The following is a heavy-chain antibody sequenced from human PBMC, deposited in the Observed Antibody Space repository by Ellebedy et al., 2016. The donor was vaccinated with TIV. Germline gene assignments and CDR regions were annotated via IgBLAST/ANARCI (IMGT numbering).Heavy chain of an antibody. J-gene: IGHJ3*02. V-gene: IGHV1-58*02. CDR3: AAERDTDAFDI. CDR2: IVVGSGNT. D-gene: IGHD5-18*01. CDR1: GFTFTSSA. Sequence: SVKVSCKASGFTFTSSAIQWVRHLRGQRLEWIGWIVVGSGNTNYAQKFQERVTITRDMSTSTAYMELSSLRSEDTAVYYCAAERDTDAFDIWGQGTMVTVSS.